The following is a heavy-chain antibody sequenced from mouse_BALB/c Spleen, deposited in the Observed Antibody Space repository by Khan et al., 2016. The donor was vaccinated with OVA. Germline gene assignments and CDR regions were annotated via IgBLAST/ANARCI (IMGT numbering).Heavy chain of an antibody. J-gene: IGHJ3*01. D-gene: IGHD2-1*01. V-gene: IGHV1-82*01. CDR1: GYAFSSSW. Sequence: QVQLQQSGPELVKPGASVKISCKASGYAFSSSWMNWVKQRPGQGLEWIGRIYPGDGDTNYNGKFKGKATLTEDKSSSTAYMQLSSLTSVDSAVYVCARSDGNSWFAYWGQGTLVTVSA. CDR2: IYPGDGDT. CDR3: ARSDGNSWFAY.